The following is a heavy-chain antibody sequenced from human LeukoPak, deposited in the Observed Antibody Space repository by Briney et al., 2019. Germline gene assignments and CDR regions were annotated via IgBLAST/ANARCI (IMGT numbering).Heavy chain of an antibody. V-gene: IGHV1-58*01. CDR3: SAETTTYCGEDCYPSFFFYRGIHL. CDR1: GFTFTTFA. Sequence: SVKVSCKASGFTFTTFAVQWVRQARGQGLEWMGWIVVDGGNTNYAQKFQERVDIITDRSTNTVFMELRSLRSDDTAVYYCSAETTTYCGEDCYPSFFFYRGIHLWGQGTTVTVSS. J-gene: IGHJ6*02. CDR2: IVVDGGNT. D-gene: IGHD2-21*02.